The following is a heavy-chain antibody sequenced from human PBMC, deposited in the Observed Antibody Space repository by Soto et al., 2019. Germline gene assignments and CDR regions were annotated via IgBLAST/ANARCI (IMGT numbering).Heavy chain of an antibody. V-gene: IGHV3-48*02. J-gene: IGHJ6*02. Sequence: ESGGNLMRPGGSLKLSCAASGFTFSDFHMHWVRQASGKGLEWVAYITDRSTTTYYADSVRGRFTVSRDNAKNSLYLQMNSLRDEDTALYYWARDSGRGGAMDVWGQGTTVTVSS. CDR2: ITDRSTTT. CDR3: ARDSGRGGAMDV. D-gene: IGHD3-10*01. CDR1: GFTFSDFH.